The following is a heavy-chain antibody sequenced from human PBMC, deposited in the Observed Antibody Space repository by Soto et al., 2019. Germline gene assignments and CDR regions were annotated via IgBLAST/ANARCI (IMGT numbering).Heavy chain of an antibody. CDR2: ISSSSTYI. CDR3: ARAGDHGEYEGANDDFDV. V-gene: IGHV3-21*01. J-gene: IGHJ3*01. Sequence: GGSLRLSCAAPGFTLSTYSMNWVRQAPGKGLEWVSSISSSSTYINYADSVEGRFTISRDHADNSLYLQMNSLRAEDTAVYYCARAGDHGEYEGANDDFDVWGQGTMVTVSS. CDR1: GFTLSTYS. D-gene: IGHD4-17*01.